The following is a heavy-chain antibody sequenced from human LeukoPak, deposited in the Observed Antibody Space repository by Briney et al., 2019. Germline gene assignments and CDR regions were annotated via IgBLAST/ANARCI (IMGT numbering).Heavy chain of an antibody. V-gene: IGHV1-18*01. CDR1: GYTFTSYG. D-gene: IGHD1-1*01. J-gene: IGHJ4*02. CDR3: ARESHETREDY. Sequence: EASVKVSCKASGYTFTSYGISWVRQAPGQGLEWVGWISANNGDTDYPPKLQDRVTMTTDTYTSTAYMELRSLRSDDTAMYYCARESHETREDYWGQGTPVTVSS. CDR2: ISANNGDT.